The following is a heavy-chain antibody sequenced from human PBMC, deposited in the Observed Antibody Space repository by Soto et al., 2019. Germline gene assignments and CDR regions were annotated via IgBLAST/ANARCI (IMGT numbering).Heavy chain of an antibody. D-gene: IGHD2-15*01. V-gene: IGHV3-23*01. J-gene: IGHJ4*02. CDR3: TKGFGASPSPFDY. Sequence: GGSLRLSCAASGFTFRSYAMNWVRQAPGKGPEWVSSISGSGDRAYHANSVKGRFTISRDNSKNTLYLQVNSLRAEDTAVYYCTKGFGASPSPFDYWGQGTQVTVSS. CDR1: GFTFRSYA. CDR2: ISGSGDRA.